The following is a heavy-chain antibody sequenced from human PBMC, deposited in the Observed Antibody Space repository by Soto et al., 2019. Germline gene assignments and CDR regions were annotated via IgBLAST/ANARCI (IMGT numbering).Heavy chain of an antibody. V-gene: IGHV3-11*01. CDR1: GFTFSDYY. CDR2: ISSSGSTI. CDR3: ARAAYDFDY. Sequence: VQLVESGGGLVKPGVSLRLSCAASGFTFSDYYMSWIRQAPGKGLEWVSYISSSGSTIYYADSMKGRFTISRDNAKNSLYLQMNSRSAEYKSVYYCARAAYDFDYWGHGTLVTVSS. J-gene: IGHJ4*01. D-gene: IGHD2-2*01.